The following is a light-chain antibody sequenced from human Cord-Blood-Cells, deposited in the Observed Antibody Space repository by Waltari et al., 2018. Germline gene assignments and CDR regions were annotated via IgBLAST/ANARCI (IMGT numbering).Light chain of an antibody. CDR2: WAS. V-gene: IGKV4-1*01. Sequence: DIVMTQSPDSLAVSLGERATINCQSSQSVLYSSNNKNYLAWYQQKPGQPPKLLIYWASTRESGGPDRFSGSGSGTDFTLTISSLQAEDVAVYYCQQYYSTPYTFGQGTKLEIK. CDR3: QQYYSTPYT. J-gene: IGKJ2*01. CDR1: QSVLYSSNNKNY.